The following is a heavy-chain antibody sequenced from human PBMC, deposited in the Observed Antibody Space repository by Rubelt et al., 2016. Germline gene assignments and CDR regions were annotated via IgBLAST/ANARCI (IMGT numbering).Heavy chain of an antibody. CDR1: GFPFSTYA. V-gene: IGHV3-15*01. CDR2: IKSKTDGGTT. Sequence: GESLRLSCAASGFPFSTYAMSWVRQAPGKGLEWVGRIKSKTDGGTTDYAAPVKGRFTISRDDSKNTLYLQMNSLKTEDTAVYYCTHVYGDYYPYWGQGTLVTVSS. D-gene: IGHD4-17*01. CDR3: THVYGDYYPY. J-gene: IGHJ4*02.